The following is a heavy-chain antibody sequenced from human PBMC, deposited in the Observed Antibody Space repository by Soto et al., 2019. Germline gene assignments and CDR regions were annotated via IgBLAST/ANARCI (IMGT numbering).Heavy chain of an antibody. D-gene: IGHD4-4*01. J-gene: IGHJ4*02. Sequence: EVQLVQSGAEVKKPGATVTISCKVSGYTFTAYYIHWVQQAPGKGLKWMGLLDPADGKTVYAEKFQGRVFITADTSTDTAYMEVSSLRSEDTAVYYCATLSRSTGGIFDYWGQGTLVSVSS. CDR3: ATLSRSTGGIFDY. CDR2: LDPADGKT. CDR1: GYTFTAYY. V-gene: IGHV1-69-2*01.